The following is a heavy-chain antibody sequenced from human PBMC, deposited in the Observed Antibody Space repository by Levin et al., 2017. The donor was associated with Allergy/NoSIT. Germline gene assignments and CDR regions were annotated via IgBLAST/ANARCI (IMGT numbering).Heavy chain of an antibody. Sequence: ASVKVSCAASGFTFNNYAMSWVRQAPGKGLEWVSAIINSGVGTYYADSVKGRFTISRDNSKNTMYLQMNSLRAEDTAVYFCTKDATRGSDQPYYFDYWGQGTLVTASS. D-gene: IGHD6-19*01. CDR3: TKDATRGSDQPYYFDY. V-gene: IGHV3-23*01. J-gene: IGHJ4*02. CDR2: IINSGVGT. CDR1: GFTFNNYA.